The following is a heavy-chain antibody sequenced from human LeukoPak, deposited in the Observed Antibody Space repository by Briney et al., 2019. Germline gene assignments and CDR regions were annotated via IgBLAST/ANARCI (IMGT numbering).Heavy chain of an antibody. Sequence: PGGSLRLSCAASGFTFSSYSMNWVRQAPGKGLVWVSRINPDDGSTSYADSVKGRFTISRHNAKNSLYLQMNSLRAEDTAVYYCARSLYGSGALSDYWGQGTLVTVSS. CDR3: ARSLYGSGALSDY. CDR1: GFTFSSYS. J-gene: IGHJ4*02. V-gene: IGHV3-74*01. CDR2: INPDDGST. D-gene: IGHD3-10*01.